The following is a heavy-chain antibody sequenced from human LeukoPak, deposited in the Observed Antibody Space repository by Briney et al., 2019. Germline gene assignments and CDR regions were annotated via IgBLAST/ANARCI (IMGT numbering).Heavy chain of an antibody. J-gene: IGHJ6*02. CDR3: ARNGGGYGEYAGGDYYYYGMDV. V-gene: IGHV3-20*04. Sequence: PGGSLRLSCAASGFTFDDYGMSWVRQAPGKGLEWVSGIKWNGERTGYADSVEGRFTISRDSAKKSLYLQMNSLRAEDTALYFCARNGGGYGEYAGGDYYYYGMDVWGQGTTVTVSS. D-gene: IGHD4-17*01. CDR1: GFTFDDYG. CDR2: IKWNGERT.